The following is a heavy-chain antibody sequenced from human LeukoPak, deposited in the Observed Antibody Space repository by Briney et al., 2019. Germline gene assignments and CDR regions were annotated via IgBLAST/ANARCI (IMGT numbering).Heavy chain of an antibody. V-gene: IGHV4-34*01. CDR1: GGSFSGYY. J-gene: IGHJ6*03. CDR3: ARQNCTLTSCYDYYHYHMDV. Sequence: SETLSLTCAVYGGSFSGYYWSWIRQPPGKGLEWIGEINHSGSTNYNPSLKSRVTISVDTPKNQFSLKLSSVTAADTAVYYCARQNCTLTSCYDYYHYHMDVWGKGTAVTISS. CDR2: INHSGST. D-gene: IGHD2-2*01.